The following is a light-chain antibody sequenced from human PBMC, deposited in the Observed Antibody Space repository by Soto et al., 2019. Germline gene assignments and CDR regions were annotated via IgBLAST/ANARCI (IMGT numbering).Light chain of an antibody. CDR3: QQYRHWTLT. CDR2: GAS. Sequence: QSPGALSGSRRKIATLSCRASQNIDTYFAWYQQTPGQAPRLLIYGASTRATGIPARFSGSGSGTEFTLTISSLQSEDFAVYYCQQYRHWTLTFDGGTEVDI. V-gene: IGKV3-15*01. CDR1: QNIDTY. J-gene: IGKJ4*01.